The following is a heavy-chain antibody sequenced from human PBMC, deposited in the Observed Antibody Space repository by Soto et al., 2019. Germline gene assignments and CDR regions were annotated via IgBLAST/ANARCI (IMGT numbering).Heavy chain of an antibody. J-gene: IGHJ4*02. D-gene: IGHD1-26*01. CDR3: AKPVVRYSGSLDY. Sequence: GGSLRLSCAASGFTFSSYGMHWVRQAPGKGLEWVAVISYDGSNKYYADSVKGRFTISRDNSKNTLYLQMNSLRAEDTAVYYCAKPVVRYSGSLDYWGQGTLVTVSS. CDR2: ISYDGSNK. V-gene: IGHV3-30*18. CDR1: GFTFSSYG.